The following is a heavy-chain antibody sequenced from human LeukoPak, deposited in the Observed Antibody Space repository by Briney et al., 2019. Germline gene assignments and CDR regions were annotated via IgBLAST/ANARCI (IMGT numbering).Heavy chain of an antibody. CDR1: GFTFSSYW. CDR3: LRYFDWLLDY. V-gene: IGHV3-7*01. CDR2: IKQDGSEK. Sequence: GGSLRLSCAASGFTFSSYWMSWFRQAPAKGLEWVANIKQDGSEKYYVDSVKGRFTIPRDNAKNSLYLQMNSLRAEDTAVYYCLRYFDWLLDYWGQGTLVTVSS. J-gene: IGHJ4*02. D-gene: IGHD3-9*01.